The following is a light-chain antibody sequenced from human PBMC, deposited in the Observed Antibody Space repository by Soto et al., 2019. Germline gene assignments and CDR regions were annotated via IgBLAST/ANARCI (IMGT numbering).Light chain of an antibody. J-gene: IGLJ3*02. CDR1: SSNIGINY. CDR2: ENN. Sequence: QSVLTQPPSVSAAPGQKVTISCSGSSSNIGINYVSWYQQLPGTAPKLLIYENNKRPSGIPDRFSGSKSGTSATLGITGLQTGDEADYYCGTWDSSLSAWVFGGGTKLTVL. V-gene: IGLV1-51*02. CDR3: GTWDSSLSAWV.